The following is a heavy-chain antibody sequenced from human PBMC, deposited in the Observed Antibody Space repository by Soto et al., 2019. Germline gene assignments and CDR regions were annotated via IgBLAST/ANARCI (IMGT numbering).Heavy chain of an antibody. D-gene: IGHD3-16*01. CDR3: ARELGDAFDI. Sequence: QVQLVESGGGVVQPGRSLRLSCAASGFTFSNYALHWVRQAPGKGLEWVAVISYDGSNKYYADSVKGRFTISRDNSKNTLYLQMNSLRAEDTAVYYCARELGDAFDIWGQGTMVTVSS. CDR2: ISYDGSNK. CDR1: GFTFSNYA. J-gene: IGHJ3*02. V-gene: IGHV3-30-3*01.